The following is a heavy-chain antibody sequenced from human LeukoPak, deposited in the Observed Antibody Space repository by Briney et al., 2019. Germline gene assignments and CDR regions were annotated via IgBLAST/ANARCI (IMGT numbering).Heavy chain of an antibody. CDR1: GFTFSSYA. J-gene: IGHJ3*02. Sequence: GGSLRLSCAASGFTFSSYAMSWVRQAPGKGLEWVSAISGSGGSTYYADSVKGRFTISRDNAKNSLYLQMNSLRAEDTAVYYCAREIVEWLVEDAFDIWGQGTMVTVSS. V-gene: IGHV3-23*01. D-gene: IGHD6-19*01. CDR3: AREIVEWLVEDAFDI. CDR2: ISGSGGST.